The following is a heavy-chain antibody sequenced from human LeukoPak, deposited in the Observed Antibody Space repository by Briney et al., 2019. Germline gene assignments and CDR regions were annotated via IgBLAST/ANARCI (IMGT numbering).Heavy chain of an antibody. V-gene: IGHV4-34*01. Sequence: KASETLSLTCAVYGGSFSGYYRSWIRQPPGKGLEWIGEINHSGSTNYNPSLKSRVTISVDTSKNQFSLKLSSVTAADTAVYYCASAYDFWSGYRVFQHWGQGTLVTVSS. J-gene: IGHJ1*01. CDR1: GGSFSGYY. D-gene: IGHD3-3*01. CDR2: INHSGST. CDR3: ASAYDFWSGYRVFQH.